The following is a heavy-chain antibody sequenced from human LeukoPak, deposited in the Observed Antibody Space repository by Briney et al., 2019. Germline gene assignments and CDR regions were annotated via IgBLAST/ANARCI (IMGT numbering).Heavy chain of an antibody. D-gene: IGHD2-15*01. CDR2: ISGSGDIT. Sequence: GGSLRLSCAASGFTFSSYAMSGVRQAPGKGLEWVSGISGSGDITYYADSVKGRFTISRDNSKKTLYLQMNSLRAEDTAVYYCAKEHCSGGSCYSHYFDFWGQGTLVTVSS. CDR1: GFTFSSYA. V-gene: IGHV3-23*01. CDR3: AKEHCSGGSCYSHYFDF. J-gene: IGHJ4*02.